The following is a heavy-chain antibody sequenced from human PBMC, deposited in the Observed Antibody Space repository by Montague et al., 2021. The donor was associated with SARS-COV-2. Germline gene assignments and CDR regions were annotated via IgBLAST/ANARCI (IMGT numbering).Heavy chain of an antibody. CDR1: GFTFNNYA. D-gene: IGHD6-19*01. CDR2: IASGGRST. CDR3: AKDPVPVAGRYFDY. V-gene: IGHV3-23*03. Sequence: SLRLSCAASGFTFNNYAINWVRQAPGKGLEWVSVIASGGRSTFYADSAKGRFTISRDNSKDTLYLQMYSLRPEDTAIYYCAKDPVPVAGRYFDYWGQGTLVTVSS. J-gene: IGHJ4*02.